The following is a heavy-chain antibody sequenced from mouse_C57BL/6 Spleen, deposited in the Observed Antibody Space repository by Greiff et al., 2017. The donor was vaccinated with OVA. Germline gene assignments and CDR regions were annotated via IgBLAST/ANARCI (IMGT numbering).Heavy chain of an antibody. CDR2: IDPSDSYT. Sequence: QVQLKQSGAELVRPGTSVKLSCKASGYTFTSYWMHWVKQRPGQGLEWIGVIDPSDSYTNYNQKFKGKATLTVDTSSSTAYMQLSSLTSEDSAVYYCARWSRTGYYFDYWGQGTTLTVSS. D-gene: IGHD4-1*01. J-gene: IGHJ2*01. CDR3: ARWSRTGYYFDY. V-gene: IGHV1-59*01. CDR1: GYTFTSYW.